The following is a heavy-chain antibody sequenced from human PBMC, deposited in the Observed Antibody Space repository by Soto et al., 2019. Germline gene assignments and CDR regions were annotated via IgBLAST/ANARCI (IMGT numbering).Heavy chain of an antibody. CDR1: GYTFTGYY. CDR3: ARGPAVRGKNFDY. J-gene: IGHJ4*02. Sequence: ASVKVSCKASGYTFTGYYMHWVRQAPGQGLEWMGWINPNSGGTNYAQKFQGWVTMTRDTSISTAYMELSRLRSDDTAVYYCARGPAVRGKNFDYWGQGTLVTVSS. V-gene: IGHV1-2*04. CDR2: INPNSGGT. D-gene: IGHD3-10*01.